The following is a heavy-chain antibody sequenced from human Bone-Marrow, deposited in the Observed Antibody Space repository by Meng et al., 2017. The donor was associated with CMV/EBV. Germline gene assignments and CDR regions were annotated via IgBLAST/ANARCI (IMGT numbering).Heavy chain of an antibody. Sequence: GGSLRLSCAASGFTFSSYGMHWVRQAPGKGLEWVAFIRHDGSNKYYADSVKGRFTISRDNAKNSLYLQMNSLRAEDTAVYYCARDHRAQQLGRYGMDVWGQGTTVTVSS. CDR1: GFTFSSYG. CDR2: IRHDGSNK. D-gene: IGHD6-13*01. V-gene: IGHV3-30*02. J-gene: IGHJ6*02. CDR3: ARDHRAQQLGRYGMDV.